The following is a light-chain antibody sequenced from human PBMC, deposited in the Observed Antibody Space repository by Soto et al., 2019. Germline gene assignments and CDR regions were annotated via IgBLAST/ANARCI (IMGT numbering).Light chain of an antibody. CDR1: SSDVGGYNY. CDR2: EVS. J-gene: IGLJ1*01. Sequence: SVLPQPPSAAGSPGQSVTVSCTGTSSDVGGYNYVSWYQQHPGKAPKLMIDEVSKRNSGVPDRCSGSKSGNTASLTVSGLQAEDEADYYCSSDAGSNNRYVFVTVNKVTVL. V-gene: IGLV2-8*01. CDR3: SSDAGSNNRYV.